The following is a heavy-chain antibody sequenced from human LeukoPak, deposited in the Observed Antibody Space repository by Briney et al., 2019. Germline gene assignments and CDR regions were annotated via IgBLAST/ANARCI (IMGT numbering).Heavy chain of an antibody. CDR2: IIPIFGTA. Sequence: SVKVSCKASGGTFSSYAISWVRQAPGQGLEWMGAIIPIFGTANYAQKFQGRVTITADESTSTAYMELSSLRSEDTAVYYCARWYCSGGSCSKYYFDYWGQGTLVTVSS. J-gene: IGHJ4*02. V-gene: IGHV1-69*13. CDR3: ARWYCSGGSCSKYYFDY. CDR1: GGTFSSYA. D-gene: IGHD2-15*01.